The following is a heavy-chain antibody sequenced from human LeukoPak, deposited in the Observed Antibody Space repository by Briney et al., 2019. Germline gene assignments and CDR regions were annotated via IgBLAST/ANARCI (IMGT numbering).Heavy chain of an antibody. CDR1: GFTFSSYS. Sequence: GGSLKLSCAASGFTFSSYSMNWVRQAPGKGLEWVSSISSSSSYIYYADSVKGRFTISRDNAKNSLYLQMNSLRAEDTAVYYCARDPVPFFQHWGQGTLVTVSS. D-gene: IGHD1-1*01. J-gene: IGHJ1*01. CDR3: ARDPVPFFQH. V-gene: IGHV3-21*01. CDR2: ISSSSSYI.